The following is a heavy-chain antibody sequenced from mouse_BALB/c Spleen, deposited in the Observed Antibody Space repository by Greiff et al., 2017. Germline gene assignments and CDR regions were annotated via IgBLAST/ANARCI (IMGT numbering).Heavy chain of an antibody. CDR2: IWGGGST. Sequence: QVQLKQSGPGLVAPAQSLYITCTVSGFSFTDYGVSWIRQPPGKGLEWLGVIWGGGSTYYNSALKSRLSISKDNSKSHVFLQMNSLQTDDTAMYYCAKPKLGRGFAYWGQGTLVTVSA. J-gene: IGHJ3*01. CDR1: GFSFTDYG. CDR3: AKPKLGRGFAY. V-gene: IGHV2-6-5*01. D-gene: IGHD1-3*01.